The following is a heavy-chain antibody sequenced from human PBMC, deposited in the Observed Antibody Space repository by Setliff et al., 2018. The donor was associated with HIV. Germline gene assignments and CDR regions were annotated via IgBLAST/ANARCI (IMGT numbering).Heavy chain of an antibody. Sequence: SETLSLTCAVYGGSFSGFYWSWIRQPPGKGLEWIGEINYSGHTNYNSSLKSRVTISVDNAKNSLYLQMNSLRAEDTAVYYCARPLLRTNAVYGILGNWFDSWGRGTLVTVSS. CDR1: GGSFSGFY. CDR2: INYSGHT. CDR3: ARPLLRTNAVYGILGNWFDS. D-gene: IGHD2-8*01. V-gene: IGHV4-34*01. J-gene: IGHJ5*01.